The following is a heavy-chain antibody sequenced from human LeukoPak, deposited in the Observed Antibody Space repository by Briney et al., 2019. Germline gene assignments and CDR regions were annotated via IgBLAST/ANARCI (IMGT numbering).Heavy chain of an antibody. CDR1: GGSFSSTSSSDF. Sequence: PSETLSLTCTVSGGSFSSTSSSDFWHWRRQPPGKGLEWIGYIYHTGSTKYTPSLESPVTMSVDTFKNQFSLKLRSVTAADTAVYYCTRSIMNFYVSGTWGRGTLVTVSS. J-gene: IGHJ5*02. D-gene: IGHD3-10*01. CDR2: IYHTGST. CDR3: TRSIMNFYVSGT. V-gene: IGHV4-61*01.